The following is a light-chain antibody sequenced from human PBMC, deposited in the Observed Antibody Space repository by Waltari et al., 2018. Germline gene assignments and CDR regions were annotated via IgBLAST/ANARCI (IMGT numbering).Light chain of an antibody. CDR3: QQYFGGPT. V-gene: IGKV4-1*01. J-gene: IGKJ1*01. CDR2: WAS. CDR1: QSVLYSHNNKND. Sequence: DIVMTQSPDSLAVSLGERATINCKSSQSVLYSHNNKNDLRWYQQKPGQPPKPSMYWASIRGSGVPDRFSGSGSGTDFTLTISSLQAEDVAVYYCQQYFGGPTFGQGTKVEIK.